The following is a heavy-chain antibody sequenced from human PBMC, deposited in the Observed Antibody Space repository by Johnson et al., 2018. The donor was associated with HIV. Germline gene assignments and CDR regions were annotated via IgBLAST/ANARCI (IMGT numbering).Heavy chain of an antibody. Sequence: QVQLVESGGGVVQPGRSLRLSCAASGFTFSSYGMHWVRQAPGTGLVWVAVISYDGSNKYYADSVKGRFTISRDNSKNTLYLQMNSLRAEDTAVYYCASGYYDSSGYYPDAFDIWGQGTMVTVSS. CDR3: ASGYYDSSGYYPDAFDI. D-gene: IGHD3-22*01. J-gene: IGHJ3*02. CDR2: ISYDGSNK. CDR1: GFTFSSYG. V-gene: IGHV3-30*03.